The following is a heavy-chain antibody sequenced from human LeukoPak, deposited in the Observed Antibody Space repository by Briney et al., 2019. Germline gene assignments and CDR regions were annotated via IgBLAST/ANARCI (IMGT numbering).Heavy chain of an antibody. D-gene: IGHD2-2*01. CDR1: GYSFTSYW. V-gene: IGHV5-51*01. CDR2: IYPGDSDT. CDR3: ARAGYCSSTSCYPGYYYYYGMDV. Sequence: GESLKISCKGSGYSFTSYWIGWVRQMPGKGLEWMGIIYPGDSDTRYSPSFQGQVTISADKSISTAYLQWSSLKASDTAMYYCARAGYCSSTSCYPGYYYYYGMDVWGQGTTVTVSS. J-gene: IGHJ6*02.